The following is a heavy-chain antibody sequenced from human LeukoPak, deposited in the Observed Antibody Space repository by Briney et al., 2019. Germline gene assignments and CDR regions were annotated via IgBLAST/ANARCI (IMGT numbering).Heavy chain of an antibody. CDR2: ISDSGGTI. D-gene: IGHD1-1*01. Sequence: GESLRLSCAASGFTFGTYSMTWVRQAPGKGLEWVSSISDSGGTIYFADSVKGRFTISRDNSKNTLYMQMNTLRAEDTAVYYRAKAYRYNWIGWFDPWGQGTLVTVSS. CDR1: GFTFGTYS. CDR3: AKAYRYNWIGWFDP. V-gene: IGHV3-23*01. J-gene: IGHJ5*02.